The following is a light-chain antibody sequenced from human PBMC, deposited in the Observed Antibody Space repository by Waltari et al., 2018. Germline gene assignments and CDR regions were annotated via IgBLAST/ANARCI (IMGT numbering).Light chain of an antibody. CDR2: DVS. CDR3: QQRSTWPLT. V-gene: IGKV3-11*01. Sequence: DIVLTQSPATLSLSPGDRATLSCRASQNVNKYLAWFQQKPGQAPRLLIYDVSTRATGIPSRFTGSGSRTDFTLSISSVEPEDVAVYYCQQRSTWPLTFGGGTQVEIK. CDR1: QNVNKY. J-gene: IGKJ4*01.